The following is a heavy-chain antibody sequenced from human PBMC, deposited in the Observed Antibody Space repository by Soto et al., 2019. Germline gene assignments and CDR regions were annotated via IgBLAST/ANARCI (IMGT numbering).Heavy chain of an antibody. CDR1: GGSINNYY. Sequence: QVQLQESGPGLVKPSETLSLTCTVSGGSINNYYWSWIRPPAGKGLEWIGRIYTSGSTNYNPSLKSRVTMSVDTSKNQFSLKLSSVTAADTAVYYGARGGKQQLVRSQYFDLLGRGTLVTVSS. CDR2: IYTSGST. V-gene: IGHV4-4*07. CDR3: ARGGKQQLVRSQYFDL. J-gene: IGHJ2*01. D-gene: IGHD6-13*01.